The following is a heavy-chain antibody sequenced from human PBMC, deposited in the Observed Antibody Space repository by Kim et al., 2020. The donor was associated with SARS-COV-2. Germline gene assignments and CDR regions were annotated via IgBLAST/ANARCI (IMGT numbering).Heavy chain of an antibody. D-gene: IGHD3-16*01. V-gene: IGHV3-33*05. CDR1: GFTFNSYG. CDR2: ISYDESTQ. Sequence: GGSLRLSCAASGFTFNSYGMHWVRQAPGKGLEWVAVISYDESTQYYADAVKGRFTISRDNSNNTLYLQMNSLRAEDTAVYHCARDPRIWGWGNRLDAWGQGTTVTVS. CDR3: ARDPRIWGWGNRLDA. J-gene: IGHJ6*02.